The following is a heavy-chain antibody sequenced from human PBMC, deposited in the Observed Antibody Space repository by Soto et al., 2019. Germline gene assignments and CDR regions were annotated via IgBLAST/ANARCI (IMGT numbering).Heavy chain of an antibody. CDR1: GYTFTSYA. V-gene: IGHV1-3*01. CDR3: ARGEGAAAGYYYYYYGMDV. J-gene: IGHJ6*02. CDR2: INAGNGNT. Sequence: QVQLVQSGAEVKKPGASVKVSCKASGYTFTSYAMHWVRQAPGQRLEWIGWINAGNGNTKYSQKFQGRVTITRDTSASTDYMELSSLRSEDTAVYYCARGEGAAAGYYYYYYGMDVWGQGTTVTVSS. D-gene: IGHD6-13*01.